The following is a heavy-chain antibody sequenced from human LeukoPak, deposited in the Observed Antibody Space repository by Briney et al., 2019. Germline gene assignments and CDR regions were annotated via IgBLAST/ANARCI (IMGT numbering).Heavy chain of an antibody. D-gene: IGHD3-10*01. J-gene: IGHJ5*02. CDR1: GYTFTGYY. CDR3: ARDEITMVRGAEVNWFDP. Sequence: ASVKVSCKASGYTFTGYYIHWVRQAPGQGLEWMGWINPNSGGTNYAQKFQGRVTMTRDTSISTAYMELSRLRSDDTAVYYCARDEITMVRGAEVNWFDPWGQGTLVTVSS. V-gene: IGHV1-2*02. CDR2: INPNSGGT.